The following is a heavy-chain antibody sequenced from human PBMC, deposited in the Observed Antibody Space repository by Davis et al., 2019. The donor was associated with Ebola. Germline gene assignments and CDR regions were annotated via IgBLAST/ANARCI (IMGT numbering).Heavy chain of an antibody. J-gene: IGHJ6*04. Sequence: ASVKVSCKASRYTFTGYYIHWVRQAPGQGLEWMGRINPNSGAINYAQKFLGRVTMTTDTSISTAYMELSSLRSDDTAVYYCARGWDVWGKGTTVTVSS. CDR1: RYTFTGYY. CDR3: ARGWDV. CDR2: INPNSGAI. V-gene: IGHV1-2*06.